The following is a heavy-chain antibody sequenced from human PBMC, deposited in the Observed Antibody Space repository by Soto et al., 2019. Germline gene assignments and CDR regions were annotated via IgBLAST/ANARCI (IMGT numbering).Heavy chain of an antibody. J-gene: IGHJ4*02. CDR2: ISSSSSYI. CDR3: ARESEDLTSNFDY. Sequence: GGSLRLSCAASGFTFSSYSMNWVRQAPGKGLEWVSSISSSSSYIYYADSVKGRFTISRDNAKNSLYLEMNSLRAEDTAVYYCARESEDLTSNFDYWGQGTLVTVSS. V-gene: IGHV3-21*06. CDR1: GFTFSSYS.